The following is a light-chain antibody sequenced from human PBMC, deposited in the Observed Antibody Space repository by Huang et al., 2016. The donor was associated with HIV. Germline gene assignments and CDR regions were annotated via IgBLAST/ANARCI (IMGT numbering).Light chain of an antibody. Sequence: IVLPQSQATLSLSPGERGTLTCRASQSVSNYLAWYQQKPAQAPRLLIYDASNRAAGIPVRFSGSGSGTDFTLTISSLEPEDFAIYYCQQRSSWPATFGPGTKVDIK. CDR1: QSVSNY. CDR3: QQRSSWPAT. V-gene: IGKV3-11*01. CDR2: DAS. J-gene: IGKJ3*01.